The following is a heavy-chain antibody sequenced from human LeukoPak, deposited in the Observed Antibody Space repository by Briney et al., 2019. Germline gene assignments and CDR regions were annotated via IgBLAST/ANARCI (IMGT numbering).Heavy chain of an antibody. Sequence: PGGSLRLSCTVSGFTFGDYAINWVRQAPGKGLEWVGFIRGKAFGETAEYAASVKGGFTISRDDSKSIAYLQMNSLKTEDTAVYYCTRDRGSSTLGDYWGQGTLVTVSS. J-gene: IGHJ4*02. CDR1: GFTFGDYA. D-gene: IGHD7-27*01. V-gene: IGHV3-49*04. CDR3: TRDRGSSTLGDY. CDR2: IRGKAFGETA.